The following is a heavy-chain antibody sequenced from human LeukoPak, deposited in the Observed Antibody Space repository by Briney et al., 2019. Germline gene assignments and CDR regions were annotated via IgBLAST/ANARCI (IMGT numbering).Heavy chain of an antibody. D-gene: IGHD2-15*01. Sequence: SETLSLTCTVSGGSISSYYWSWIRQPPGKGLEWIGYIYYSGSTNYNPSLKSRVTISVDTSKNQFSLKLSSVTAADTAVYYCARVYCSGGSCYSERLYYYGVDVWGQGTTVTVSS. CDR3: ARVYCSGGSCYSERLYYYGVDV. CDR1: GGSISSYY. V-gene: IGHV4-59*01. J-gene: IGHJ6*02. CDR2: IYYSGST.